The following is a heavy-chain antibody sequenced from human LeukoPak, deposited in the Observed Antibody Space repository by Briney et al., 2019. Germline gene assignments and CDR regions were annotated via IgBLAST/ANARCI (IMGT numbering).Heavy chain of an antibody. Sequence: PGGSLRLSCAASGFTSSSYSMNWVRQAPGKGLEWVSSISSSSSYIYYADSVKGRFTISRDNAKNSLYLQMNSLRAEDTAVYYCARGKEYSSSCSDYWGQGTLVTVSS. CDR2: ISSSSSYI. CDR3: ARGKEYSSSCSDY. CDR1: GFTSSSYS. V-gene: IGHV3-21*01. J-gene: IGHJ4*02. D-gene: IGHD6-6*01.